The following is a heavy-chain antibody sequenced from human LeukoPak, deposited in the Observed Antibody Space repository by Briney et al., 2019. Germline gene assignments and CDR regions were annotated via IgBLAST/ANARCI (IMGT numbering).Heavy chain of an antibody. CDR2: IYSGGST. J-gene: IGHJ4*02. CDR1: GFTVSSNY. D-gene: IGHD3-10*01. CDR3: ASMVRGVFRDY. Sequence: GSLRLSCAASGFTVSSNYMSWVRQAPGKGLEWVSVIYSGGSTYYADSVKGRFTISRDNSKSTLYLQMNSLRAEDTAVYYCASMVRGVFRDYWGQGTLVTVSS. V-gene: IGHV3-53*01.